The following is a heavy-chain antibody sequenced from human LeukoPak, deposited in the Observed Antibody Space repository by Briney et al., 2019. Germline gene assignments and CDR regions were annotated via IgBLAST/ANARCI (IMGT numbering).Heavy chain of an antibody. J-gene: IGHJ5*02. CDR3: ARGYYDFWSGYYSPWGFDP. CDR2: INAGNGNT. CDR1: GYTFTSYA. D-gene: IGHD3-3*01. V-gene: IGHV1-3*03. Sequence: ASVKVSCKASGYTFTSYAMHWVRQAPGQRLEWMGWINAGNGNTKYSQEFQGRVTITRDTSASTAYMELSSLRSEDMAVYYCARGYYDFWSGYYSPWGFDPWGQGTLVTVSS.